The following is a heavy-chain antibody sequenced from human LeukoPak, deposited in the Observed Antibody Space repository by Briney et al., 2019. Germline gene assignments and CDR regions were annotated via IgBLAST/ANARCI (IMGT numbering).Heavy chain of an antibody. D-gene: IGHD3-9*01. CDR2: IYSGGST. CDR3: ARSTLLHYDILTGYYNY. CDR1: GFTVGSNY. V-gene: IGHV3-66*01. J-gene: IGHJ4*02. Sequence: GGSLRLSCAASGFTVGSNYMSWVRQAPGKGLEWVSVIYSGGSTYYADSVKGRFTISRDNSKNTLYLQMNSLRAEDTAVYYCARSTLLHYDILTGYYNYWGQGTLVTVSS.